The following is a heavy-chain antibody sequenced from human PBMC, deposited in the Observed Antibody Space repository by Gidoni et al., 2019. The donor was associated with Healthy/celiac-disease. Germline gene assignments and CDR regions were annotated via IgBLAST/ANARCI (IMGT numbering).Heavy chain of an antibody. Sequence: EVQLLESGGGLVQPGGSMRLTCAASGCTFSSYAMSWVRQAPGKGLGWVSAISGSGGSTYYADSVKGRFTISRDNSKNTLYLQMNSLRAEDTAVYYCAKSVLRTSGLFSEDAFDIWGQGTMVTVSS. D-gene: IGHD3-3*01. V-gene: IGHV3-23*01. CDR3: AKSVLRTSGLFSEDAFDI. CDR2: ISGSGGST. CDR1: GCTFSSYA. J-gene: IGHJ3*02.